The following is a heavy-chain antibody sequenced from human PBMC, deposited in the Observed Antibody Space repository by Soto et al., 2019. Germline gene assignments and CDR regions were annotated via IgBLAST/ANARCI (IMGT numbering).Heavy chain of an antibody. Sequence: EGQLVESGGGLVLPGGSLRLCCAASGFIFSTYTLNWVRQAPGKGLEWVSYISAGSDAIHYADSVKGRFTVSRDNAKNSLFLQTNSLRDEDTAVYYCARLYTTSRVGAWFDPWGQGTLVTVSS. CDR2: ISAGSDAI. J-gene: IGHJ5*02. V-gene: IGHV3-48*02. CDR1: GFIFSTYT. D-gene: IGHD3-16*01. CDR3: ARLYTTSRVGAWFDP.